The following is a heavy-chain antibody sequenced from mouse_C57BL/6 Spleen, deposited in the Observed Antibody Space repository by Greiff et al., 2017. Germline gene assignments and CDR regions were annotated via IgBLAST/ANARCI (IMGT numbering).Heavy chain of an antibody. D-gene: IGHD3-2*02. CDR3: AREGTAQANYFDY. V-gene: IGHV1-53*01. CDR2: INPSNGGT. Sequence: QVQLQQPGTELVKPGASVKLSCKASGYTFTSYCMHWVKQRPGQGLEWIGNINPSNGGTNYNEKFKSKATLTVDKSSSTAYMELRSLTSEDAAVYVCAREGTAQANYFDYWGQGTTLTVSS. J-gene: IGHJ2*01. CDR1: GYTFTSYC.